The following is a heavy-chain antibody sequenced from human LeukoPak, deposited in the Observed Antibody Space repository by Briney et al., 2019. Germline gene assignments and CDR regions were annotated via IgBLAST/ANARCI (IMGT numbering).Heavy chain of an antibody. V-gene: IGHV3-66*01. CDR3: ARGRIAAADTTLYYYYGMGV. CDR1: GFAVSSNY. D-gene: IGHD6-13*01. Sequence: GGSLRLSCAASGFAVSSNYTSWVRQAPGKGQEWVSVIYSGGSTYYADSVKGRFTISRDNSKNTLYLQMNSLRAEDTAVYYCARGRIAAADTTLYYYYGMGVWGQGTTVTVSS. CDR2: IYSGGST. J-gene: IGHJ6*02.